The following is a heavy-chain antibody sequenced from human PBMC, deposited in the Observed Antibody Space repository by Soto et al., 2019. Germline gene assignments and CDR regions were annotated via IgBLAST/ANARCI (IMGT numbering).Heavy chain of an antibody. V-gene: IGHV4-61*01. J-gene: IGHJ5*02. CDR1: GGSVSSGTYY. CDR2: IAYSGNT. Sequence: PLETLSLTCTISGGSVSSGTYYWSWIRQPPGKGLEFIAYIAYSGNTNFNPSLKSRVTISGDTSKNQFSLKLTSVTAADTAVYYCARGLVFWTGFDPWGQGTLVTVSS. CDR3: ARGLVFWTGFDP. D-gene: IGHD3-3*01.